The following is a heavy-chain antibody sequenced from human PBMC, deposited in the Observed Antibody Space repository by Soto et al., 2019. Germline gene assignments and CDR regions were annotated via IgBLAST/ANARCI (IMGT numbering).Heavy chain of an antibody. CDR2: ITGGDETT. Sequence: EVQLLESGGGLVQPGGSLRLSCAASGFTFSTYAMSWIRQAPGKGLEWAPGKGLEWVSLITGGDETTSYADSVRGRFTISRDNSKNTVYLQMNSLRADDTAIYHCVKGGTGNNILLDYWGQGTPVTVSS. J-gene: IGHJ4*02. V-gene: IGHV3-23*01. D-gene: IGHD2-21*01. CDR1: GFTFSTYA. CDR3: VKGGTGNNILLDY.